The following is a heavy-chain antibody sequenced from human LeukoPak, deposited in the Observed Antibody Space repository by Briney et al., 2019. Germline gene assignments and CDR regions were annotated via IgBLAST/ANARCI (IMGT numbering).Heavy chain of an antibody. J-gene: IGHJ4*02. V-gene: IGHV4-34*01. CDR1: GGSFSGYY. Sequence: PSETLSLTCAVYGGSFSGYYWSWIRQPPGQGLEWMGEINHSGSTNYNPSLKSRVTISVDTSKNQFSLKLSSVTAADTAVYYCARGRYSSGWYYFDYWGQGTLVTVSS. CDR3: ARGRYSSGWYYFDY. CDR2: INHSGST. D-gene: IGHD6-19*01.